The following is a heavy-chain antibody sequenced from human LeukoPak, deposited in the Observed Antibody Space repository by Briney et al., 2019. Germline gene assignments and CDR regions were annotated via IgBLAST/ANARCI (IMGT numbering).Heavy chain of an antibody. V-gene: IGHV4-30-4*08. CDR1: GGSISSGGYY. Sequence: SQTLSLTCTVSGGSISSGGYYWSWIRQHPGKGLEWIGYIYYSGSTYYNPSLKSRVIVSVDTSKNQFSLRLSSVTAADTAVYYCARARTRYCSSSNCYLNWFDPWGQGTLVTVSS. D-gene: IGHD2-2*01. CDR2: IYYSGST. CDR3: ARARTRYCSSSNCYLNWFDP. J-gene: IGHJ5*02.